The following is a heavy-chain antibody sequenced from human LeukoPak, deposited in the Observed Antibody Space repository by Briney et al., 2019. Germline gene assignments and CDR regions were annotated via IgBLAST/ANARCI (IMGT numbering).Heavy chain of an antibody. CDR2: ISSSGSTI. D-gene: IGHD4-23*01. Sequence: PGGSLRLSCAASGFTFRSYEMNWARQAPGKGLEWVSYISSSGSTIYNADSVKGRFTISRDNAKNSPFLQMNSLRAEDTALYYCARFGYGGKVDYWGQGTLVTVSS. J-gene: IGHJ4*02. V-gene: IGHV3-48*03. CDR1: GFTFRSYE. CDR3: ARFGYGGKVDY.